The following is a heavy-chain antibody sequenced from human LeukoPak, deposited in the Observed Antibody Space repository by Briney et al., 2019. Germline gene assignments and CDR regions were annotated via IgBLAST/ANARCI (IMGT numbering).Heavy chain of an antibody. CDR3: ARGNGGSIDY. J-gene: IGHJ4*02. Sequence: SETLSLTCTVSGGSISSYYWSWIRQPPGKGLEWIGYIYYSGSTNYDPSLKSRVTISVDTSKNQFSLKLSSVTAADTAVYYCARGNGGSIDYWGQGTLVTVSS. V-gene: IGHV4-59*01. CDR2: IYYSGST. D-gene: IGHD1-26*01. CDR1: GGSISSYY.